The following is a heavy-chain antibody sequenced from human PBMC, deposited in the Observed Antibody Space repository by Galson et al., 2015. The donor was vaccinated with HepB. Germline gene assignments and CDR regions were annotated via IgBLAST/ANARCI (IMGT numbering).Heavy chain of an antibody. V-gene: IGHV3-30*04. J-gene: IGHJ4*02. D-gene: IGHD5-24*01. CDR2: ISYDGSNK. CDR3: AREGFSWEMATIGALGY. CDR1: GFTFSSYA. Sequence: SLRLSCAASGFTFSSYAMHWVRQAPGKGLEWVAVISYDGSNKYYADSVKGRFTISRDNSKNTLYLQMNSLRAEDTAVYYCAREGFSWEMATIGALGYWGQGTLVTVSS.